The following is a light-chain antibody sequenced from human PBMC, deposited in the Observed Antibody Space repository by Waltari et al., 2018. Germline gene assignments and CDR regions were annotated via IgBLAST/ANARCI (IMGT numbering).Light chain of an antibody. J-gene: IGKJ4*01. CDR3: QQYYVSPFT. Sequence: DIVMTQTPDSLAVSLGERATINCKSSQSVFYSPNNKNYLSWYKQKPGQPPKLLIYWASTRESGVPDRFSGGGSGTDFTLTISSLQAEDVALYFCQQYYVSPFTFGGGTKVEIK. V-gene: IGKV4-1*01. CDR2: WAS. CDR1: QSVFYSPNNKNY.